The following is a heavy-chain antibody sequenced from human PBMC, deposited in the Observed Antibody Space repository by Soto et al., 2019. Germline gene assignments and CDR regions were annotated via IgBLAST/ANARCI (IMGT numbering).Heavy chain of an antibody. J-gene: IGHJ6*02. CDR2: IFSDNER. CDR3: ARMKVDSYQFYYAMDV. Sequence: QVTLKESGPALVKPTETLTLTCTVSGFSLTTGKMGVSWIRQPPGKALEWLAHIFSDNERSYSTSLQGRLTISKDTSGSQVVLSMTNVDPVDRATYYCARMKVDSYQFYYAMDVWGQGTTVPVSS. CDR1: GFSLTTGKMG. D-gene: IGHD3-9*01. V-gene: IGHV2-26*01.